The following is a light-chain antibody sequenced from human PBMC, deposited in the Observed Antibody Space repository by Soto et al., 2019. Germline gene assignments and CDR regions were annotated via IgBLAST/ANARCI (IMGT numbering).Light chain of an antibody. J-gene: IGKJ1*01. CDR1: PSGTNY. CDR3: QQYNNWTTWT. V-gene: IGKV3-15*01. CDR2: GAS. Sequence: EIVLRHPAATLSLCSAQRATLSCRASPSGTNYFAWSQQKPGQAPRLLIYGASTRATGIPARFSPSGSETEFPLTISSLQADDSAVYFCQQYNNWTTWTFGPGTKVDIK.